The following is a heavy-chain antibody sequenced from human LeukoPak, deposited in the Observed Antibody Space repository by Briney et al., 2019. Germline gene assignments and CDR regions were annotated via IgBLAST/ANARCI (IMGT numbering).Heavy chain of an antibody. J-gene: IGHJ6*03. Sequence: PSETLSLTCAVYGGSFSGYYWSWIRQPPGKGLEWIGEINHSGSTNYNPSLKSRVTISVDTSKNQFSLKLSSVTAADTAVYYCARGGECSSTSCYGGYYYYMDVWGKGTTVTVSS. D-gene: IGHD2-2*01. CDR2: INHSGST. CDR3: ARGGECSSTSCYGGYYYYMDV. V-gene: IGHV4-34*01. CDR1: GGSFSGYY.